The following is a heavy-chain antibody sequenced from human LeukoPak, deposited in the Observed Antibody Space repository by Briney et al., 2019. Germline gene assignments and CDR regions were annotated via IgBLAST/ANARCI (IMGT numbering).Heavy chain of an antibody. Sequence: GGSLRLSCAASGFTFSSYAMHWVRQAPGKGLEWVAVISYDGSNKYYADSVRGRFTISRDNSKNTLYLQMNSLRAEDTAVYYCARDSSDYGGSPDYWGQGTLVTASS. CDR3: ARDSSDYGGSPDY. D-gene: IGHD4-23*01. V-gene: IGHV3-30-3*01. J-gene: IGHJ4*02. CDR1: GFTFSSYA. CDR2: ISYDGSNK.